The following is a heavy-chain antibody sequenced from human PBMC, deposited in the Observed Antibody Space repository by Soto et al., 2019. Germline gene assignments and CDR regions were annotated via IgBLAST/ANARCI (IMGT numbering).Heavy chain of an antibody. V-gene: IGHV4-59*01. CDR3: ARVFVRGYSYGAFDY. J-gene: IGHJ4*02. Sequence: QVQLQESGPGLVKPSETLSLTCTVSSGSISSYYWSWIRQPPGKGLEWIGYIYYSGSTNYNPSLKSRVTISVDTSKNQFSLKLSSVTAADTAVYYCARVFVRGYSYGAFDYWGQGTLVTVSS. CDR2: IYYSGST. CDR1: SGSISSYY. D-gene: IGHD5-18*01.